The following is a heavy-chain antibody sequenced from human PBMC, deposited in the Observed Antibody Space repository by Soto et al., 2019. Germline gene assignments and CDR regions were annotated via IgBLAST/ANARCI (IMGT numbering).Heavy chain of an antibody. D-gene: IGHD6-13*01. V-gene: IGHV4-30-4*01. CDR2: IYYSGST. CDR1: GGSISSGDYY. Sequence: SSETLSLTCTVSGGSISSGDYYWSWIRQPPGKGLEWIGYIYYSGSTYYNPSLKSRVTISVDTSKNQFSLKLSSVTAADTAVYYCARRWDYSIPLFYYWGQGTLVTVSS. J-gene: IGHJ4*02. CDR3: ARRWDYSIPLFYY.